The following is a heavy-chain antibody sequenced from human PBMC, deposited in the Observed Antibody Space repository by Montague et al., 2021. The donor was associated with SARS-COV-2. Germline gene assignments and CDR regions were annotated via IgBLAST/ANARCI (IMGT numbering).Heavy chain of an antibody. CDR1: GGSVSGSSYY. CDR3: ARHGKTRIAMIVVVIGYFDY. J-gene: IGHJ4*02. D-gene: IGHD3-22*01. CDR2: ICYSGST. V-gene: IGHV4-39*01. Sequence: SETLSLTCTVSGGSVSGSSYYWGWIRQPPGKGLEWIGSICYSGSTYYNPSLKSRVTISVDTSKNQFSLKLSSVTAADTAVYYCARHGKTRIAMIVVVIGYFDYWGQGTLVTVSS.